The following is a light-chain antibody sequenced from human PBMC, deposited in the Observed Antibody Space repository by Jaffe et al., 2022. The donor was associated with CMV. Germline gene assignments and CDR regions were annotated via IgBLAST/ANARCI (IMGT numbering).Light chain of an antibody. Sequence: DIQMTQSPSSLSASVGDRVTITCRASQSIITYLNWYQQSPGKAPKLLIYGASSLRSGVPSRFSGSGSTTDFTLTISSLQPEDSATYFCQQSYNTPRTFGQGTKVEIK. CDR2: GAS. V-gene: IGKV1-39*01. CDR1: QSIITY. CDR3: QQSYNTPRT. J-gene: IGKJ1*01.